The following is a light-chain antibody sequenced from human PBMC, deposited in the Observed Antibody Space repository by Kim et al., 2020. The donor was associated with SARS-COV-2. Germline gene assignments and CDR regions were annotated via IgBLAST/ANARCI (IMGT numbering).Light chain of an antibody. CDR1: KLGDKY. Sequence: SYELTQPPSVSVSPGQTASITCSGDKLGDKYACWYQQKPGQSPVLVIYQDSKRPSGIPERFSGSNSGNTAPLTISGTQAMDEADYYCQAWDSSNYVFGTG. J-gene: IGLJ1*01. CDR2: QDS. V-gene: IGLV3-1*01. CDR3: QAWDSSNYV.